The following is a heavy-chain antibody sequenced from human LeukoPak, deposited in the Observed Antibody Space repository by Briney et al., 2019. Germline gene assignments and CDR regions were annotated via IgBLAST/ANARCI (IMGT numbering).Heavy chain of an antibody. V-gene: IGHV4-34*01. CDR2: INHSGST. D-gene: IGHD3-9*01. Sequence: SETLSLTCAVYGGSFSGYYWSWIRQPPGKGLEWIGEINHSGSTNYNPSLKSRVTISVDTSKNQFSLKLSSVTAADTAVYYCARHRPYGILTGMYYFDYWGQGTLVTVSS. CDR1: GGSFSGYY. CDR3: ARHRPYGILTGMYYFDY. J-gene: IGHJ4*02.